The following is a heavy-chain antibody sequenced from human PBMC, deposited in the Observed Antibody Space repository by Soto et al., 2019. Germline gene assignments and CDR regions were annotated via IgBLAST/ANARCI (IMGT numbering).Heavy chain of an antibody. J-gene: IGHJ1*01. CDR1: GFTFSDHY. Sequence: PGGSLRLSCAAFGFTFSDHYMDWVRQAPGKGLEWVGRIRNKANSYTTEYAASVKGRFTISRDDSKNLLFLQMYSLKTEDTAVYYCAKGVPGIAVAGTGYFQHWGQGTLVTV. CDR3: AKGVPGIAVAGTGYFQH. CDR2: IRNKANSYTT. D-gene: IGHD6-19*01. V-gene: IGHV3-72*01.